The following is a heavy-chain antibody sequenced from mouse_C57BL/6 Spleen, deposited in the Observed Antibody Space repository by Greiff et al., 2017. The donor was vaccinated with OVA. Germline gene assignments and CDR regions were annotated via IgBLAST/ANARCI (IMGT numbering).Heavy chain of an antibody. CDR2: IYPRDGST. J-gene: IGHJ1*03. V-gene: IGHV1-85*01. D-gene: IGHD1-1*01. CDR1: GYTFTSYD. Sequence: QVQLKQSGPELVKPGASVKLSCKASGYTFTSYDINWVKQRPGQGLEWIGWIYPRDGSTKYNEKFKGKATLTVDTSSSTAYMELHSLTSEDSAVYFCARERAIYYYYWYFDVWGTGTTVTVSS. CDR3: ARERAIYYYYWYFDV.